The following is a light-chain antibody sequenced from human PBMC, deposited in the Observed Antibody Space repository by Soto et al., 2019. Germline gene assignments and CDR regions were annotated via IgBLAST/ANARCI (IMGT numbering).Light chain of an antibody. CDR3: LQDYNYPLT. CDR1: QGISTY. Sequence: IQMTQSPSSLSASVGERVTITCRASQGISTYLNWYQQKPGKAPKLLIYAASSLQSGVPSRFSGSGSGTDFTLTISSLQPEDFATYYCLQDYNYPLTFGGGTKVDI. V-gene: IGKV1-6*01. J-gene: IGKJ4*01. CDR2: AAS.